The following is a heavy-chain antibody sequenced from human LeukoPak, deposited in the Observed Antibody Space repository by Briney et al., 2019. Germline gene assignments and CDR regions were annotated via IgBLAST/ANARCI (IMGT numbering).Heavy chain of an antibody. J-gene: IGHJ5*02. V-gene: IGHV1-69*06. CDR1: GGTFSGYS. D-gene: IGHD3-22*01. CDR3: ARKVPNDSSGYYYRGQFDP. Sequence: SVKVSCKASGGTFSGYSISWVRQAPGQGLEWMGVIIPIFGTANYAQKFQGRVTITADKSTSTAYMELSSLRSEDTAVYYCARKVPNDSSGYYYRGQFDPWGQGTLVTVSS. CDR2: IIPIFGTA.